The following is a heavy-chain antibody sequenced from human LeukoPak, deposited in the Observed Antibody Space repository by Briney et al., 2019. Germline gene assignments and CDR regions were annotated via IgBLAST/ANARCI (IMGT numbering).Heavy chain of an antibody. Sequence: GRSLRLSCAVSGFRFNSRHMHWVRQAPNKGLEWVAVAPHDRSSPSHAASVNGRFTISRDNSKDTLFLHMDSLSTEDTAVYYCAKVRYCSGVNCYPDDNWGQGTLVTVSS. J-gene: IGHJ4*02. V-gene: IGHV3-30*18. CDR3: AKVRYCSGVNCYPDDN. CDR1: GFRFNSRH. D-gene: IGHD2-15*01. CDR2: APHDRSSP.